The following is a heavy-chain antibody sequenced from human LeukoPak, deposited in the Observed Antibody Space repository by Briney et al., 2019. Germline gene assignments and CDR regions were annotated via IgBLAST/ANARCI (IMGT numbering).Heavy chain of an antibody. CDR3: ARDGYDSSGYPGAFDI. D-gene: IGHD3-22*01. J-gene: IGHJ3*02. Sequence: SETLSLTCTVSGGSISSYYWSWIRQPPGKGLEWVGFIHYSGSTNYNPSLKSRVTILLDTSKNEFSLRLSSVTAADTAVYYCARDGYDSSGYPGAFDIWGQGTMVTVSS. CDR1: GGSISSYY. V-gene: IGHV4-59*12. CDR2: IHYSGST.